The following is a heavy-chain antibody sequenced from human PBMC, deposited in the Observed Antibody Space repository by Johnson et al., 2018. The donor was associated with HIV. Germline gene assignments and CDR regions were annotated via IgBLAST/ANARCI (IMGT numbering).Heavy chain of an antibody. J-gene: IGHJ3*02. Sequence: VQLVESGGGVVQPGRSLRLSCAASGFTFSSYDMHWVRQATGKGLEWVSVIYSGGSTYYADSVKGRFTISRDNSKNTLYLQMNSLRAEDTAVYYCARYQLGGDAFDIWGQGTMVTVSS. D-gene: IGHD7-27*01. CDR1: GFTFSSYD. CDR3: ARYQLGGDAFDI. V-gene: IGHV3-66*02. CDR2: IYSGGST.